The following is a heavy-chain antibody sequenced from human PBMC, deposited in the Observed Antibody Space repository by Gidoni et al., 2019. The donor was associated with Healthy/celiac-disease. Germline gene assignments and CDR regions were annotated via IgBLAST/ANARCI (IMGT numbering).Heavy chain of an antibody. Sequence: EVQLVESGGGLVKPGGSRRLSWAASGFTFSSYSMNWVRQAPGKWLDWVSSISSSSSYIYYADSVKGRFTISRDNAKNSLYLQMNSLRAEDTAVYYCARDLWLVYEGEYYFDYWGQGTLVTVSS. CDR3: ARDLWLVYEGEYYFDY. CDR1: GFTFSSYS. D-gene: IGHD6-19*01. CDR2: ISSSSSYI. V-gene: IGHV3-21*01. J-gene: IGHJ4*02.